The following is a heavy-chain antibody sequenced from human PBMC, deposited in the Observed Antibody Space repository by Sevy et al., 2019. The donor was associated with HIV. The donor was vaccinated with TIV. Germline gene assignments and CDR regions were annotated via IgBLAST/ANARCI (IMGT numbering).Heavy chain of an antibody. V-gene: IGHV3-21*06. Sequence: GGSLRLSCAASGFTFSYYSLTWVRQAPGKGLEWVSSISSAGSFIYYAESVKGRFTISRDSGKSSMYLQMNSLGDEDTAVYYCARDEGRSHYIFGKLDYWGQVTLVTVSS. D-gene: IGHD3-3*02. J-gene: IGHJ4*02. CDR3: ARDEGRSHYIFGKLDY. CDR2: ISSAGSFI. CDR1: GFTFSYYS.